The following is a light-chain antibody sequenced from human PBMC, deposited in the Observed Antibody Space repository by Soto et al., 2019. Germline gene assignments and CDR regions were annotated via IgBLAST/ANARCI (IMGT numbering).Light chain of an antibody. J-gene: IGKJ4*01. CDR3: PQYDSSPRT. CDR1: QSVSSSY. CDR2: GAS. Sequence: EIVLTQSPGTLSLSPGERATLSCRASQSVSSSYLAWYQQKPGQAPRLLIYGASSRATGIPDRFSGSGSGTDFTLTISRLEPEDIAVYYCPQYDSSPRTFGGGTKVEIK. V-gene: IGKV3-20*01.